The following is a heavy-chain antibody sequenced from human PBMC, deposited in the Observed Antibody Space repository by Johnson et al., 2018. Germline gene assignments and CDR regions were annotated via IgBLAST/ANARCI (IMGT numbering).Heavy chain of an antibody. V-gene: IGHV3-66*02. D-gene: IGHD3-3*01. CDR2: IYSGGST. CDR3: ARDTYDVWSGYGYYYMDV. Sequence: EVQLVESGGGLVKPGGSLRLSCAASGFTFSRYTLNWVRQAPGKGLEWVSVIYSGGSTYYADSVKGRFNISRDNSKNPLYLQMNSLRAEDTAVYYCARDTYDVWSGYGYYYMDVWGKGTTVTVSS. J-gene: IGHJ6*03. CDR1: GFTFSRYT.